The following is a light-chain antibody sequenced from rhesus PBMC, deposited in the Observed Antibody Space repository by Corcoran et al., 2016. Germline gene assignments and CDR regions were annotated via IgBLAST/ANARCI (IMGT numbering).Light chain of an antibody. CDR3: SAYAGSNVFI. J-gene: IGLJ1*01. CDR1: SSDIDAYNY. CDR2: EVT. V-gene: IGLV2-32*02. Sequence: QAALTQPRSVSGSPGQSVTNSCTGSSSDIDAYNYVSWYQQHPGTAHKLMIYEVTKPPSGVSDRFSGDESGNAASLTVSGLQAGDEAAYRCSAYAGSNVFIFGTGTRLTVL.